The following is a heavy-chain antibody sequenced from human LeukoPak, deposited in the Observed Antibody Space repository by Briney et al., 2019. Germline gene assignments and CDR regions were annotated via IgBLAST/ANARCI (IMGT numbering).Heavy chain of an antibody. D-gene: IGHD6-13*01. CDR3: ARDVIAVVGSFDY. CDR2: IYYSGST. J-gene: IGHJ4*02. V-gene: IGHV4-59*01. Sequence: SETLSLTCTVSSGSISNYYWSWIRQSPGKGLEWIGYIYYSGSTNYNPSLKSRVTISVDTSKNQFSLKLSSVTAADTAVYYCARDVIAVVGSFDYWGQGTLVTVSS. CDR1: SGSISNYY.